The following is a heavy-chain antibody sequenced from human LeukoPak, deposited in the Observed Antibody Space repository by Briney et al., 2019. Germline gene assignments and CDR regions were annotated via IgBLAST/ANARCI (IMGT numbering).Heavy chain of an antibody. CDR1: GGSISSYY. D-gene: IGHD6-25*01. V-gene: IGHV4-59*08. CDR2: IYYSGST. CDR3: AGHGAAKGRYYFDY. J-gene: IGHJ4*02. Sequence: SETLSLTCTVSGGSISSYYWSWIRQPPGKGLEWIGYIYYSGSTNYNPSLKSRVTISVDTSKNQFSLKLSSVTAADTAVYYRAGHGAAKGRYYFDYWGQGTLVTVSS.